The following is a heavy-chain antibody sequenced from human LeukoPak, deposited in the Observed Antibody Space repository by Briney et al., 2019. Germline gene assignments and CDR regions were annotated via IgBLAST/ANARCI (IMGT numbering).Heavy chain of an antibody. CDR2: INPNTGDT. D-gene: IGHD2-15*01. J-gene: IGHJ2*01. CDR3: ARDWPGISLHFDL. CDR1: GFTFNAYY. V-gene: IGHV1-2*02. Sequence: ASVKVSCKASGFTFNAYYIHWVRQAPGQGLEWMGWINPNTGDTNFAQKFLGRVAMTRDTSLSTAYMDLSRLTSDDTAVYYCARDWPGISLHFDLWGRGTLITVSS.